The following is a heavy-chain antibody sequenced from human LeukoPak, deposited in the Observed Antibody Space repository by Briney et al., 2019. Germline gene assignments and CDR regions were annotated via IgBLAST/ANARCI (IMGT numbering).Heavy chain of an antibody. V-gene: IGHV4-4*07. CDR2: IYTSGST. Sequence: SETLSLTCTVSGGSISSYYWSWIRQPAGKGLEWIGRIYTSGSTNYNPSLKSRVTMSVDTSKNQFSLKLSSVTAADTAVYYCASHDYNCSSTSCSNFDYWGQGTLVTVSS. D-gene: IGHD2-2*01. CDR3: ASHDYNCSSTSCSNFDY. CDR1: GGSISSYY. J-gene: IGHJ4*02.